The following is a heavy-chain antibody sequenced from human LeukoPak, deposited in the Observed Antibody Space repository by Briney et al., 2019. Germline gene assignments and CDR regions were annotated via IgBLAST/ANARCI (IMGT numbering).Heavy chain of an antibody. J-gene: IGHJ4*02. Sequence: SETLSLTCTVSGGSISSSSYYWGWIRQPPGKGLEWIGSIYYSGSTYYNPSLKSRVTISVDTSKNQFSLKLSSVTAADTAVYYCARRGVDTVATGYFDYWGQGTLVTVSS. CDR3: ARRGVDTVATGYFDY. D-gene: IGHD5-18*01. CDR1: GGSISSSSYY. V-gene: IGHV4-39*01. CDR2: IYYSGST.